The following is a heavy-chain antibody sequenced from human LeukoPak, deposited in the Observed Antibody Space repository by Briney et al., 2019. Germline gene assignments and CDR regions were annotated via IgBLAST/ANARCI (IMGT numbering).Heavy chain of an antibody. CDR2: IYYSGST. CDR1: GGSISSYY. D-gene: IGHD2-21*01. CDR3: ARARDGGDYFDY. J-gene: IGHJ4*02. V-gene: IGHV4-59*01. Sequence: PSETLSLTCTVSGGSISSYYWSWIRQPPGKGLEWIGYIYYSGSTNYNPSLKSRVTISVDTSKNQFSLKLSSVTAADTAVYYCARARDGGDYFDYWGQGTLVTVSS.